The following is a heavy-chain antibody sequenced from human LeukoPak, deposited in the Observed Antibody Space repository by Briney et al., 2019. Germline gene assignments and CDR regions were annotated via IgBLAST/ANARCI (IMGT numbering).Heavy chain of an antibody. CDR2: IYYSGST. D-gene: IGHD3-3*01. V-gene: IGHV4-59*08. CDR1: GGPISSYF. J-gene: IGHJ4*02. CDR3: ARHLAVRSDPFGH. Sequence: SETLSLTCTVSGGPISSYFWSWIRQPPGKGLEWIGYIYYSGSTNYSPSLQSRVTISVDTSKNQFSLTLRSVTAADTAVYYCARHLAVRSDPFGHWAQGTLVTVSP.